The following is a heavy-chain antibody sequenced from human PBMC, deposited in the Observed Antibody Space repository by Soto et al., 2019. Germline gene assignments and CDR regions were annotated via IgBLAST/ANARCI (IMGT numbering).Heavy chain of an antibody. CDR3: ARGGGYCTPTSCAIDS. CDR2: VSLTGDRT. D-gene: IGHD2-8*01. J-gene: IGHJ4*02. CDR1: RFDFSSYE. Sequence: EVQLSESGGGLVQPGGSLRLSCVASRFDFSSYEMSWVRQAAGKGLEWVSRVSLTGDRTNYAGSVKGRFTVSRDNFKNALYLEMDSLRPDDTAIYYCARGGGYCTPTSCAIDSWGRGTPVTVSS. V-gene: IGHV3-23*01.